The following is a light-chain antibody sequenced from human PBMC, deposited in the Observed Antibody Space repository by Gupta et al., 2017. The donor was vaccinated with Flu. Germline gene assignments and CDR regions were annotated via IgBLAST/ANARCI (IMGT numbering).Light chain of an antibody. CDR2: DAS. Sequence: IVLTQSPATLSLSPGERATLSCRASQSLGTYLPWYQQKPGQNPRLLIYDASTRATGIPARVSGSGSGADFTPITSSLEHEEFAVYYCHKRSNWPPHTFGQGTRLQI. CDR1: QSLGTY. J-gene: IGKJ2*01. V-gene: IGKV3-11*01. CDR3: HKRSNWPPHT.